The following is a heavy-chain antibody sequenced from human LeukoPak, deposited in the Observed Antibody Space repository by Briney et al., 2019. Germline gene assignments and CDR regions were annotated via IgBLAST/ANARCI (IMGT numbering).Heavy chain of an antibody. CDR2: ISSSGSSI. J-gene: IGHJ4*02. CDR3: ARKYCSTTSCLFDY. CDR1: GFTFSSYE. Sequence: GGSLRLSCAASGFTFSSYEMNWVRQAPGKGLEWVSYISSSGSSIYYTDSVKGRFTISSDNAKNSLYLQMNSPRAEDTAVYYCARKYCSTTSCLFDYWGQGTLVTVSS. D-gene: IGHD2-2*01. V-gene: IGHV3-48*03.